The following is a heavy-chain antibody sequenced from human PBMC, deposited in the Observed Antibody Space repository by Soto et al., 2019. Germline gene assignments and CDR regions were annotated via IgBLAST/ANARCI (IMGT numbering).Heavy chain of an antibody. D-gene: IGHD2-2*01. CDR2: ISYDGSNK. V-gene: IGHV3-30-3*01. J-gene: IGHJ6*02. Sequence: PGGSLRLSCAASGFTFSSYAMHWVRQAPGKGLEWVAVISYDGSNKYYADSVEGRSTISRDNSKNTLYLQMNSLRAEDTAVYYCARDCSSTSCSIPRGHYYYYGMDVWGQGTTVTVSS. CDR1: GFTFSSYA. CDR3: ARDCSSTSCSIPRGHYYYYGMDV.